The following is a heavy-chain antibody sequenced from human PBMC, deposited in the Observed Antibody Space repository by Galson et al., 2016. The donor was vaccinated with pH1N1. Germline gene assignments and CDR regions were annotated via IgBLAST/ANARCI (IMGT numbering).Heavy chain of an antibody. CDR3: AKGPRPWLQYVACDI. CDR2: ITWNSAKI. V-gene: IGHV3-9*01. D-gene: IGHD5-24*01. CDR1: GFTFEEYG. J-gene: IGHJ3*02. Sequence: SLRLSYAASGFTFEEYGMHWVRQPPGKGLEWVSPITWNSAKIGYADSVKGRFIISRDNAKNSLFLQMKSVRPEDTAVYYCAKGPRPWLQYVACDISGQGTLVTVSS.